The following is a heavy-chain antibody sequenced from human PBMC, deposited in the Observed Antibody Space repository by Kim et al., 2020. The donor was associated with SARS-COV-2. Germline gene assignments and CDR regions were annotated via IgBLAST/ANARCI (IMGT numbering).Heavy chain of an antibody. CDR2: INAGNGNT. CDR3: ARVGPRGMYCSSTSCYKTFDY. CDR1: GYTFTSYA. D-gene: IGHD2-2*02. Sequence: ASVKVSCKASGYTFTSYAMHWVRQAPGQRLEWMGWINAGNGNTKYSQKFQGRVTITRDTSASTAYMELSSLRSEDTAVYYRARVGPRGMYCSSTSCYKTFDYWGQGTLVTVSS. V-gene: IGHV1-3*01. J-gene: IGHJ4*02.